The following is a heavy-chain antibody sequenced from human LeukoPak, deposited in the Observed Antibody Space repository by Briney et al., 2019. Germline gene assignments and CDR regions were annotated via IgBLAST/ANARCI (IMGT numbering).Heavy chain of an antibody. CDR1: GFTFSRYA. J-gene: IGHJ4*02. CDR3: AVAYGGYDWEGGIDY. D-gene: IGHD5-12*01. V-gene: IGHV3-64*01. CDR2: ISTNGGST. Sequence: PGGSLRLSCAASGFTFSRYALQWVRQAPGKGLEYVSSISTNGGSTYYANSVKGRFTISRDNSKNTLFLQLGSLRAEDMAVYYCAVAYGGYDWEGGIDYWGQGTLVTVSS.